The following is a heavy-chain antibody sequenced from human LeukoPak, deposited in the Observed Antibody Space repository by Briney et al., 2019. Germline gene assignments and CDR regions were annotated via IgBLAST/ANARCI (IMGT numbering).Heavy chain of an antibody. CDR3: AKGYRVLTYYYFDY. V-gene: IGHV3-66*01. J-gene: IGHJ4*02. CDR1: GFTVSSNY. D-gene: IGHD3-16*02. Sequence: GGSLRLSCAASGFTVSSNYMSWVRQAPGKGLEWVSVIYSGGSTYYADSVKGRFTISRDNSKNTLYLQMNSLRAEDTAVYYCAKGYRVLTYYYFDYWGQGTLVTVSS. CDR2: IYSGGST.